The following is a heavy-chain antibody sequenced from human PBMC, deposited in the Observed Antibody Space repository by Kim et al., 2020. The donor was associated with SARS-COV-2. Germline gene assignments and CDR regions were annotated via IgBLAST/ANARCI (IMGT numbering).Heavy chain of an antibody. Sequence: GGSLRLSCTTSGFTFGDYAMSWFRQAPGKSLAWVGFIRSKAFDGTTEYAASVEGRFTISRDDSKNIAYLEMNSLKSEDTAVYYCARDSYFDWEYYFDYWGQGTLVTVSS. J-gene: IGHJ4*02. CDR3: ARDSYFDWEYYFDY. CDR2: IRSKAFDGTT. D-gene: IGHD3-9*01. V-gene: IGHV3-49*03. CDR1: GFTFGDYA.